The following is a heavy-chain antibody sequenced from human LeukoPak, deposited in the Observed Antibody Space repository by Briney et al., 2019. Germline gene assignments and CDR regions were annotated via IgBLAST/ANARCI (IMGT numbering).Heavy chain of an antibody. Sequence: ASVKVSCKASGYTFTVYYMHWVRQAPGQGLEWMGWINPNSGGTNYAHKFQGRVTMTRDTSISTAYMELSRLRSDDTAVYYCAREESLGYFDYWGQGTLVTVSS. J-gene: IGHJ4*02. CDR3: AREESLGYFDY. CDR2: INPNSGGT. V-gene: IGHV1-2*07. D-gene: IGHD7-27*01. CDR1: GYTFTVYY.